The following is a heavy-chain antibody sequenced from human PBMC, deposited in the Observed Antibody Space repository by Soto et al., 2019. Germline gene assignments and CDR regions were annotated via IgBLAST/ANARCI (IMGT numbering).Heavy chain of an antibody. CDR2: ISYDGSNK. CDR1: GFTFSSYA. Sequence: QVQLVESGGGVVQPGRSLRLSCAASGFTFSSYAMHWVRQAPGKGLEWVAVISYDGSNKYYADSVKGRFTISRDNSENTLYLQMNSLRAEDTAVYYCARGQGIAVAYGMDVWGQGTTVTVSS. V-gene: IGHV3-30-3*01. D-gene: IGHD6-19*01. J-gene: IGHJ6*02. CDR3: ARGQGIAVAYGMDV.